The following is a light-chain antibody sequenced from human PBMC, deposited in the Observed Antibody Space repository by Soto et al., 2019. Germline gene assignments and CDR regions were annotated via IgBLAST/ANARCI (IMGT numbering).Light chain of an antibody. Sequence: QSVLTQPPSVSGAPGQRVTISCTGHSSNLWAGYDVHWYQQLPGAAPKRVIFGNRNRPSGVPERFSGSKSGTSASLAITGLQTEDEADYSCQAYDYSLTASVFGGGTKLTVL. V-gene: IGLV1-40*01. J-gene: IGLJ3*02. CDR1: SSNLWAGYD. CDR2: GNR. CDR3: QAYDYSLTASV.